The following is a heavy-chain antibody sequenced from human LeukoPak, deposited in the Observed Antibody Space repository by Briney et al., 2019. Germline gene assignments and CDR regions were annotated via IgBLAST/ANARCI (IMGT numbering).Heavy chain of an antibody. D-gene: IGHD3-3*01. CDR1: AYTFNIYD. Sequence: ASGKVSFTSSAYTFNIYDISWVRHPPAQGLEWVSGISTYNGNTNNSLKVHVKATMTTDTSTSTAYMDLSSLRSDATAVYSWARVLRYDFWSAYYFDYWGRGTVVTVSS. J-gene: IGHJ4*02. CDR3: ARVLRYDFWSAYYFDY. V-gene: IGHV1-18*01. CDR2: ISTYNGNT.